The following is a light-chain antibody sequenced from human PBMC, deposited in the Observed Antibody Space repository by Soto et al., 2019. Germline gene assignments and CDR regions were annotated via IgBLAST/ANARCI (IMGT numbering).Light chain of an antibody. CDR2: EVS. CDR1: SSDVGGYNY. Sequence: PASVSGSLGQSITISCTGTSSDVGGYNYVSWYQQHPGKAPKVIIYEVSNRPSGVSNRFSGSKSGNTASLTISGLQPEDEADYYCSSYTSISTYVFGTGTKVTVL. J-gene: IGLJ1*01. CDR3: SSYTSISTYV. V-gene: IGLV2-14*01.